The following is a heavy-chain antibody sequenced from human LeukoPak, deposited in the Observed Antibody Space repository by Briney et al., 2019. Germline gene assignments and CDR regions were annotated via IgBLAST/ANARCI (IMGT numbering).Heavy chain of an antibody. D-gene: IGHD3-22*01. Sequence: PGGSLRLSCAASGFTFSSYAMSWVRQAPGKGLEWVSAISGSGGSTSYAQKFQGRVTMTRDTSTSTVYMELSSLRSEDTAVYYCARAPIYYDSSGYYCDYWGQGTLVTVSS. V-gene: IGHV3-23*01. J-gene: IGHJ4*02. CDR1: GFTFSSYA. CDR3: ARAPIYYDSSGYYCDY. CDR2: ISGSGGST.